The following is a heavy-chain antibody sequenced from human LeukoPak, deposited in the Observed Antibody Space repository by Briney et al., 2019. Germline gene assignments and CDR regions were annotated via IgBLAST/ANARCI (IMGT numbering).Heavy chain of an antibody. J-gene: IGHJ4*02. V-gene: IGHV1-18*01. D-gene: IGHD5-12*01. CDR3: ARGTGGHDGVEYFGS. Sequence: ASVKVSCKASGYIFTSYGITWLRQAPGQGPEWMGWISGYNGNTNYAQRLQGRVTMTTDTSTSTAYMELRSLRSDDTAVYYCARGTGGHDGVEYFGSLGQGTLVNVSS. CDR2: ISGYNGNT. CDR1: GYIFTSYG.